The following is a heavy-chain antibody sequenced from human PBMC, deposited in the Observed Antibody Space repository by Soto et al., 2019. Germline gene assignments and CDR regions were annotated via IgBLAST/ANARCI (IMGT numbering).Heavy chain of an antibody. V-gene: IGHV1-46*02. CDR1: GYIFKNYY. CDR3: ARDLTSGDY. D-gene: IGHD3-3*01. CDR2: FNPFRGAT. J-gene: IGHJ4*01. Sequence: QVQLVQSGAEVAKPGASVKISCETSGYIFKNYYIHWVRQAPGQGLEWMAIFNPFRGATNYEQRLQGRVTATMDMSTSTVYMELNNLRSEDTAMYYCARDLTSGDYWGQGTLISVSS.